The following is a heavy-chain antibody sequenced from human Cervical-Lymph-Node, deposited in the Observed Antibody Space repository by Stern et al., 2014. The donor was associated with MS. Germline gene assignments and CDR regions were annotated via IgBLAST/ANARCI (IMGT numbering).Heavy chain of an antibody. D-gene: IGHD6-25*01. Sequence: EVHLVESGGGLVQPGGSLRLSCAVFGFTFSDHYMDWVRQAPEKGLEWVGRTRNKANSNTTEYGASVKGRFTISRDDSKNSLYLQMNSLRAEDTAVYHCARVVVGSSGYLDYWGQGALVTVSS. CDR1: GFTFSDHY. V-gene: IGHV3-72*01. J-gene: IGHJ4*02. CDR2: TRNKANSNTT. CDR3: ARVVVGSSGYLDY.